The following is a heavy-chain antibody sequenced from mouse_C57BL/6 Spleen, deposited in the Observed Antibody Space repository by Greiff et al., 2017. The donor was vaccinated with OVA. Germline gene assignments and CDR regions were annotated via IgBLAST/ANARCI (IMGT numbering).Heavy chain of an antibody. J-gene: IGHJ2*01. CDR3: ARAAGGVTTVYFDY. D-gene: IGHD1-1*01. CDR1: GYSFTGYY. V-gene: IGHV1-42*01. Sequence: VQLKQSGPELVKPGASVKISCKASGYSFTGYYMNWVKQSPEQSLEWIGEINPSTGGTTYNQKFKAKATLPVDKSSSTAYMQLKSLTSEDSAVYYCARAAGGVTTVYFDYWGQGTTLTVSS. CDR2: INPSTGGT.